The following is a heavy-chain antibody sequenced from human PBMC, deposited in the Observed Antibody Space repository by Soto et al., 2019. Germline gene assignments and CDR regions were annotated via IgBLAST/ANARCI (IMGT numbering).Heavy chain of an antibody. Sequence: QVHLVQSGAEVKKPGASVKVSCKGSGYAFTTYGITWVRQAPGQGLEWMGWISAHNGNTNYAQKLQGRVNVTRDTSTSTAYMELRSLRSDDTAGYYWARGRDGDYWGQGALVTVSS. CDR2: ISAHNGNT. J-gene: IGHJ4*02. CDR1: GYAFTTYG. V-gene: IGHV1-18*01. D-gene: IGHD6-6*01. CDR3: ARGRDGDY.